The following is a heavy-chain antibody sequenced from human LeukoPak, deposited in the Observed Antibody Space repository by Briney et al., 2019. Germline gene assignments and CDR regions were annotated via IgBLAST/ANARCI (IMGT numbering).Heavy chain of an antibody. Sequence: SETLSLTCTVSGGSIGSNYWTRIRQPPGKGLESIGYIYYTGATNYNPSLKRRVTISVDTSKNQFSLKMTSVTAADTAVYFCAKYGNSGWVIDNWGQGTLVTVSS. D-gene: IGHD6-19*01. CDR2: IYYTGAT. CDR1: GGSIGSNY. J-gene: IGHJ4*02. V-gene: IGHV4-59*08. CDR3: AKYGNSGWVIDN.